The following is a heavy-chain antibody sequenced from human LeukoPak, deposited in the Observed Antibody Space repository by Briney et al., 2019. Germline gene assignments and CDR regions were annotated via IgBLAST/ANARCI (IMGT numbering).Heavy chain of an antibody. CDR3: ARDPVPATARHFDY. D-gene: IGHD1-1*01. J-gene: IGHJ4*02. CDR1: GFTFSSYA. V-gene: IGHV3-30-3*01. Sequence: GGSLRLSCAASGFTFSSYAMHWVRQAPGKGLEWVAVTSSDGTIKYYADSVKGRFTISRDNSKNTLYLQMNSLRGEDTGVYYCARDPVPATARHFDYWGQGTLVTVSS. CDR2: TSSDGTIK.